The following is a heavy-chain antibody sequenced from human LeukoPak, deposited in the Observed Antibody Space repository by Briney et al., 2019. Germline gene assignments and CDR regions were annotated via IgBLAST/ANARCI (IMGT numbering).Heavy chain of an antibody. D-gene: IGHD1-1*01. V-gene: IGHV3-23*01. CDR2: ISGSGGNT. CDR1: GFTFSNYA. CDR3: AKGGTGYYFDS. J-gene: IGHJ4*02. Sequence: GGSLRLSCAASGFTFSNYAMSWVRQPPGKGLEWVSTISGSGGNTYYADSVKGRFTISRDNSKNTVYLQMNSLRAEDTAVYYCAKGGTGYYFDSWGQGTLVTVSS.